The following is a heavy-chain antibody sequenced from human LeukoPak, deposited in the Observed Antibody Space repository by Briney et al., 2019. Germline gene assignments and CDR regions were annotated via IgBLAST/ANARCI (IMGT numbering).Heavy chain of an antibody. CDR3: ARDPQLGDAFDI. CDR1: GFTVSSNY. V-gene: IGHV3-21*01. Sequence: GGSLRLSCAASGFTVSSNYMSWVRQAPGKGLEWVSSISSSSSYIYYADSVKGRFTISRDNAKNSLYLQMNSLRAEDTAVYYCARDPQLGDAFDIWGQGTMVTVSS. CDR2: ISSSSSYI. J-gene: IGHJ3*02. D-gene: IGHD1-26*01.